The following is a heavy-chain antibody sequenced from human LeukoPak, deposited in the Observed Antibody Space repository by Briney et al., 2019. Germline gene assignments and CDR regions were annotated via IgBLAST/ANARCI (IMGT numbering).Heavy chain of an antibody. Sequence: SETLSLTCTVSGGSISSSSYYWSWIRQPPGKGLEWIGEINHSGSTNYNPSLKSRVTISVDTSKNQFSLKLSSVTAADTAVYYCARGPPNCSGGSCYSSYYYYGMDVWGQGTTVTVSS. CDR2: INHSGST. V-gene: IGHV4-39*07. CDR3: ARGPPNCSGGSCYSSYYYYGMDV. D-gene: IGHD2-15*01. CDR1: GGSISSSSYY. J-gene: IGHJ6*02.